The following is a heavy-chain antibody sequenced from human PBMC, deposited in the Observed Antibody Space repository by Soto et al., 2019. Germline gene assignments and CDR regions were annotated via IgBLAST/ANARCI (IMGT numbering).Heavy chain of an antibody. CDR3: ARRGAGYNYDY. Sequence: GESLKISCGASGYSFPAFRIGWVRQMPGKGLEWMGIIFPADSETRYSPSFQGQVTISADKSTSTAYLEWSSLKASDTAIYYCARRGAGYNYDYWGQGTLVTVSS. CDR2: IFPADSET. D-gene: IGHD5-12*01. CDR1: GYSFPAFR. V-gene: IGHV5-51*01. J-gene: IGHJ4*02.